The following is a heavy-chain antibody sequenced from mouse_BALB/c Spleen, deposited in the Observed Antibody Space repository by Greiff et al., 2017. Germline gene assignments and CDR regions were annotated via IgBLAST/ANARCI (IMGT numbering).Heavy chain of an antibody. D-gene: IGHD1-1*01. J-gene: IGHJ2*01. CDR3: ARRGGSSYGYYFDY. CDR1: GYTFTDYY. CDR2: IYPGSGNT. Sequence: QVQLKQSGAELARPGASVKLSCKASGYTFTDYYINWVKQRTGQGLEWIGEIYPGSGNTYYNEKFKGKATLTADKSSSTAYMQLSSLTSEDSAVYFCARRGGSSYGYYFDYWGQGTTLTVSS. V-gene: IGHV1-77*01.